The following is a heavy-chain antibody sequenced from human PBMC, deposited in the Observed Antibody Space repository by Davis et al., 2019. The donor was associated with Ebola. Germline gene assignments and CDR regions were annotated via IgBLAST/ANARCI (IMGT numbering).Heavy chain of an antibody. J-gene: IGHJ4*02. CDR2: INSDGSST. Sequence: GESLKISCAASGFAFSTYWMHWVRQTPGKGLVWVSHINSDGSSTSYADSVKGRFTVSRDNAKNTLYLQMNSLRAEDTAVYYCTTLSSRSPFDFWGRGTLVTVSS. CDR1: GFAFSTYW. CDR3: TTLSSRSPFDF. D-gene: IGHD5/OR15-5a*01. V-gene: IGHV3-74*01.